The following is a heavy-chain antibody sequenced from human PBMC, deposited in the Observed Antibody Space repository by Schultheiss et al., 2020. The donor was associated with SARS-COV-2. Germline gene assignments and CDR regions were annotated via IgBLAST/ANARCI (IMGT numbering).Heavy chain of an antibody. Sequence: SQTLSLTCAVYGGSFSGYYWSWIRQPPGKGLEWIGEINHSGSTNYNPSLKSRVTISVDTSKNQFSLKLSSVTAADTAVYYCARADDSSRYSYYFDYWGQGTLVTVSS. CDR2: INHSGST. CDR1: GGSFSGYY. J-gene: IGHJ4*02. V-gene: IGHV4-34*09. CDR3: ARADDSSRYSYYFDY. D-gene: IGHD3-22*01.